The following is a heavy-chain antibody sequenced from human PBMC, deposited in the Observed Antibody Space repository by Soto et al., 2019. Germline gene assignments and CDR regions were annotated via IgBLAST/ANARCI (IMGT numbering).Heavy chain of an antibody. CDR2: IIPIFGTE. D-gene: IGHD3-3*01. CDR1: GGTFSSYA. CDR3: ARGYYDFWSGLSV. Sequence: QVQLVQSGAEVKKPGSSVKVSCKASGGTFSSYAISWVRQAPGQGLEWMGGIIPIFGTEKYAQKFQGRGTFTAEESTSTAYMELSSLRSEDTAVFYCARGYYDFWSGLSVWGQGTTVTVSS. J-gene: IGHJ6*02. V-gene: IGHV1-69*12.